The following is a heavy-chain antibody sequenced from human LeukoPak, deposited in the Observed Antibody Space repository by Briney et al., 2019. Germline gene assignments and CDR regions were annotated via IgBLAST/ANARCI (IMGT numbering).Heavy chain of an antibody. Sequence: LETLSLTCAVSDSSISSTSYWGWIRQPPGKGLEWIGSIYHSGGTVYNPSLKSRVTISVDTSKKQFSLKLTSVTAADTAVYYCARNDSSGYFDYWGQGTLVTVSS. CDR1: DSSISSTSY. V-gene: IGHV4-38-2*01. CDR2: IYHSGGT. D-gene: IGHD3-22*01. J-gene: IGHJ4*02. CDR3: ARNDSSGYFDY.